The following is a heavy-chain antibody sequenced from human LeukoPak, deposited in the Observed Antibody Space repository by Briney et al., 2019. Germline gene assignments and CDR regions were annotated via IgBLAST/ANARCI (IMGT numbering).Heavy chain of an antibody. V-gene: IGHV3-23*01. CDR3: AKGSGTSRPYFLDY. CDR2: ISGSGDLT. Sequence: GGSLRLSCAASGFAFNNYVMTWVRQAPGKGLDWFSAISGSGDLTYYADSVKGRFSISRDSSKSTMYLQMTSLTAEDTAVYYCAKGSGTSRPYFLDYWGRGTLVTVSS. D-gene: IGHD2-8*01. J-gene: IGHJ4*02. CDR1: GFAFNNYV.